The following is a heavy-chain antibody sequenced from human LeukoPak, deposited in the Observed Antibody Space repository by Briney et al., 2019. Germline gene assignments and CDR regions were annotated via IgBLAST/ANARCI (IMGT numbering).Heavy chain of an antibody. CDR2: IYYSGST. CDR1: GVSISSSNSY. J-gene: IGHJ6*03. Sequence: SETLSLTCTVSGVSISSSNSYWGWIRQPPGKGLEWIGSIYYSGSTYYNPSLKSRVTISVDTSKNQFSLKLSSVTAADTAVYYCARAIRYFGYYYYYMDVWGKGTTVTISS. CDR3: ARAIRYFGYYYYYMDV. V-gene: IGHV4-39*07. D-gene: IGHD3-9*01.